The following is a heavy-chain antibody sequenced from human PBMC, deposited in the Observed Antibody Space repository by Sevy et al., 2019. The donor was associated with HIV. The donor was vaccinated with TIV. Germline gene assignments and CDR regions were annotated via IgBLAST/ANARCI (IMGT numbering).Heavy chain of an antibody. D-gene: IGHD3-16*01. V-gene: IGHV1-69*13. CDR1: GGTFSSYA. CDR3: ATCGVSGTRNFDY. J-gene: IGHJ4*02. Sequence: ASVKVSCKASGGTFSSYAISWVRQAPGQGLEWMGGIIPIFGTANYAQKFQGRVTITADESTSTAYMELSSLRSEDTAVYYCATCGVSGTRNFDYWGQGTLVTVSS. CDR2: IIPIFGTA.